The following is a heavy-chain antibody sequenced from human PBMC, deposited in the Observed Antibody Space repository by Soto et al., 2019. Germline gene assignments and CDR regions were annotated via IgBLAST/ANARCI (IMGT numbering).Heavy chain of an antibody. D-gene: IGHD6-13*01. V-gene: IGHV1-69*02. Sequence: QVQLVQSGAEVKKPGSSVKVSCKASGGTFSSYTISWVRQAPGQGVEWMGWIIPILGIANYAQKFQGRVTITADKSTSTVYMELSSLRSEDTAVYYCARYGQQLVNGYYWGQGTLVTVSS. CDR2: IIPILGIA. J-gene: IGHJ4*02. CDR3: ARYGQQLVNGYY. CDR1: GGTFSSYT.